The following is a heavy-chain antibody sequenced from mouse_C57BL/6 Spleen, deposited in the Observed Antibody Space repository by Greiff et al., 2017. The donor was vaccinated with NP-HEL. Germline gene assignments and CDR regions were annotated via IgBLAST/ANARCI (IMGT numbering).Heavy chain of an antibody. CDR2: IHPNSGST. CDR3: ARDDYDGHAMDY. J-gene: IGHJ4*01. CDR1: GYAFTSYW. Sequence: VQLQQPGAELVKPGASVKLSCKASGYAFTSYWMHWVKQRTGQGLEWIGMIHPNSGSTNYNEQLKSKATLTVDKSSSTAYMQLSSLTSEDSAVYYCARDDYDGHAMDYWGQGTSVTVSS. D-gene: IGHD2-4*01. V-gene: IGHV1-64*01.